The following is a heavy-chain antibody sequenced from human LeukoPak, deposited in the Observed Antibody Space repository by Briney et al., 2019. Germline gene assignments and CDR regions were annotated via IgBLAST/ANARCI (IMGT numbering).Heavy chain of an antibody. V-gene: IGHV3-7*01. CDR3: ARDRGYCSGGSCYTVCDY. J-gene: IGHJ4*02. D-gene: IGHD2-15*01. CDR2: IKEDGSEK. CDR1: GFTFSNYY. Sequence: PGGSLRLSCAASGFTFSNYYMTWVRQAPGKGLEWVANIKEDGSEKYYVDSVKGRFTISRDNAKNSLYLQMNSLRGEDTAMYYCARDRGYCSGGSCYTVCDYWGQGTLVTVSS.